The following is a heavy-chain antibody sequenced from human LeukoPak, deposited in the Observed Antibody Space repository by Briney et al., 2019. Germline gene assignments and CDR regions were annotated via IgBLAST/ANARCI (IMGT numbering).Heavy chain of an antibody. V-gene: IGHV3-48*03. CDR2: ISSRGSTI. CDR1: GFTFSNYE. Sequence: GGSLRLSCAASGFTFSNYEMNWVRQAPGKGLEWVSYISSRGSTIYYADSVKGRFTISRDNAKNSLFLQMNSLRAEDTAVYYCARVLRYCSGGNCYSGGLGYMDVWGKGTTVTISS. D-gene: IGHD2-15*01. CDR3: ARVLRYCSGGNCYSGGLGYMDV. J-gene: IGHJ6*03.